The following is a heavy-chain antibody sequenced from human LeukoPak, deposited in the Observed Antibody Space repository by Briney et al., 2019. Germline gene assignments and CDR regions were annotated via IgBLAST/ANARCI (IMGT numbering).Heavy chain of an antibody. D-gene: IGHD6-13*01. CDR3: AKDSRYSSSWYYFDY. CDR2: ISGSGGST. CDR1: GFTFSSYA. J-gene: IGHJ4*02. V-gene: IGHV3-23*01. Sequence: GGSLRLSCAASGFTFSSYAMSWVRQAPGKGLEWVSAISGSGGSTYYADSVKGRFTISRDNSKNTLYLQMNSLRAEDTAVYYCAKDSRYSSSWYYFDYWGQGTLVTVSS.